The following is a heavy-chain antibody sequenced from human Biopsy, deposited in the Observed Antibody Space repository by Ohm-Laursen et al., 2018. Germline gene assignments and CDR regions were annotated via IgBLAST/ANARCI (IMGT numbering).Heavy chain of an antibody. CDR2: NIPILGTG. Sequence: SSVKVSCKTPGGAFSNYGVNWVRQAPGQGLEWLGGNIPILGTGNYAQKFQDRVTVAADTSTSTATMELRSLRSDDTAVYYCATKLTGYFHHWGQGILVIVSS. CDR3: ATKLTGYFHH. J-gene: IGHJ1*01. D-gene: IGHD3-9*01. V-gene: IGHV1-69*06. CDR1: GGAFSNYG.